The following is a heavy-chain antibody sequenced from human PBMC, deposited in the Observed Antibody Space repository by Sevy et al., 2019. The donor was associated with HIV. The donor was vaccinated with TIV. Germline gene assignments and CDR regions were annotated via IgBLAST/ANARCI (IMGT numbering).Heavy chain of an antibody. D-gene: IGHD3-3*01. V-gene: IGHV3-15*07. Sequence: GGSLRLSCAASGFTFSNAWMNWVRQAPGKGLEWVGRIKSKTDGGTTDYAAPVKGRFTISRDDSKNTLYLQMNSLKTGDTAVYYCTTDPFWGGYQARDYWGQGTLVTVSS. CDR2: IKSKTDGGTT. CDR1: GFTFSNAW. J-gene: IGHJ4*02. CDR3: TTDPFWGGYQARDY.